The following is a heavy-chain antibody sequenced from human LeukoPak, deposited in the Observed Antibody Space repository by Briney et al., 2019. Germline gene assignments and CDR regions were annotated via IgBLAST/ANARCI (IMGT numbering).Heavy chain of an antibody. J-gene: IGHJ4*02. CDR3: AIRKSGNAIDY. Sequence: GGSLRLSCAASGFTFSSYAMSWVRQAPGKGLEWVSSISGSGGSTYYADSVKGRFTISRDNSKNTLYLLMNSLRAEDTAVYYCAIRKSGNAIDYWGQGTLVTVSS. CDR1: GFTFSSYA. D-gene: IGHD5-12*01. CDR2: ISGSGGST. V-gene: IGHV3-23*01.